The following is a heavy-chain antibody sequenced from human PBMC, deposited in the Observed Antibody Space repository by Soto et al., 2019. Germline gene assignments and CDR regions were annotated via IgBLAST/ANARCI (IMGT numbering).Heavy chain of an antibody. CDR1: GFTFSNYY. CDR3: SRDPRLVDY. V-gene: IGHV3-11*01. D-gene: IGHD1-26*01. Sequence: QVQLVESGGGLVKPGGSLRLSCAASGFTFSNYYMTWIRQAPGKGPEWISYISGGGDVTAYAESVKGRFTISRDNAKRSVYLQMNTRTVEDTAVYYCSRDPRLVDYWGQGTLVTVSS. CDR2: ISGGGDVT. J-gene: IGHJ4*02.